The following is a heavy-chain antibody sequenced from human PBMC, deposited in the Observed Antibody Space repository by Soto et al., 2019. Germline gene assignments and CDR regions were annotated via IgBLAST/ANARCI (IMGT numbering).Heavy chain of an antibody. CDR1: GFTFSSYG. Sequence: QVQLVESGGGVVQPGRSLRLSCAASGFTFSSYGMHWVRQAPGKGLEWVAVISYDGSNKYYADSVKGRFTISRDNSKNTLYLQMNSLRAEDTAVYYCAKVGRSSGYYYVWYFDLWGRGTLVTVSS. CDR3: AKVGRSSGYYYVWYFDL. J-gene: IGHJ2*01. CDR2: ISYDGSNK. D-gene: IGHD3-22*01. V-gene: IGHV3-30*18.